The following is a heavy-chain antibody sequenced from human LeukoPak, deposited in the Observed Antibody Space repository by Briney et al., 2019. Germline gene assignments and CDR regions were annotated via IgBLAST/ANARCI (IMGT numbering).Heavy chain of an antibody. J-gene: IGHJ4*02. V-gene: IGHV3-23*01. CDR2: ISGSGGST. D-gene: IGHD6-19*01. CDR3: AKDDSGGWYSFDY. Sequence: GGSLRLSCAASGFTFSSYAMSWVRQAPGKGLEWVSAISGSGGSTYYADSLKGRFTISRDNSKNTLYLQMNSLRAEDTAVYYCAKDDSGGWYSFDYWGQGTLVTVSS. CDR1: GFTFSSYA.